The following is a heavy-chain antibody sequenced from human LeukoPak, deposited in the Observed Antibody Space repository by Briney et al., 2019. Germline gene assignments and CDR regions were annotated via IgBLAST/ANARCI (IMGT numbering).Heavy chain of an antibody. CDR1: GYTFTNYY. Sequence: GASVKVSCKASGYTFTNYYMHWVRQAPGQGLEWMGIINPSGGSTSYAQKFQGRVTMTRDTSTSTVYMELSSLRCEDTAVYYCAREEAAAGRTFDYWGQGTLVTVSS. CDR3: AREEAAAGRTFDY. V-gene: IGHV1-46*01. J-gene: IGHJ4*02. CDR2: INPSGGST. D-gene: IGHD6-13*01.